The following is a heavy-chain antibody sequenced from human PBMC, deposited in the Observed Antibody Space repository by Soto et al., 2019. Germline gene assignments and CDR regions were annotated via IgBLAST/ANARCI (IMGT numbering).Heavy chain of an antibody. V-gene: IGHV5-51*01. CDR2: IYPGDSDT. CDR3: ARTAAAGKNYYGVDV. Sequence: GESLKISCKGSGYSFTSYWIGWVRQMPGKGLECMGIIYPGDSDTRYSPSFQGQVTISADKSISTAYLQWSSLKASDTAMYYCARTAAAGKNYYGVDVWGHGTTVTVSS. J-gene: IGHJ6*02. D-gene: IGHD6-13*01. CDR1: GYSFTSYW.